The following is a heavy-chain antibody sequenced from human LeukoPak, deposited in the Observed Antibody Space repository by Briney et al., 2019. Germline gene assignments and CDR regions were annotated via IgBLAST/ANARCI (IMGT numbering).Heavy chain of an antibody. V-gene: IGHV4-59*01. Sequence: SETLSLTSIVSGGSLSSYYWSWVRQPPGKGLEWVGYIYYSGSTNYNPSLKSRVTISVDPPKNQFSLKQSSVTAADTAVYYGAGERASTYCYDSSGRGGFDPWGQGTLVTVSS. D-gene: IGHD3-22*01. CDR2: IYYSGST. CDR1: GGSLSSYY. J-gene: IGHJ5*02. CDR3: AGERASTYCYDSSGRGGFDP.